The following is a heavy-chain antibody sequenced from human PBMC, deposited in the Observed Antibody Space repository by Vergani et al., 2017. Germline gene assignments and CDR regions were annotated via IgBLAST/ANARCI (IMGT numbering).Heavy chain of an antibody. CDR1: GFTFSSYG. CDR3: ARKSRVYGGVDY. Sequence: VQLVESGGGLVQPGRSLRLSCAASGFTFSSYGMHWVRQAPGKGLEWVAVIWYDGSNKYYADSVKGRFTISRDNSKNTLYLQMNSLRAEDTAVYYCARKSRVYGGVDYWGQGTLVTVSS. CDR2: IWYDGSNK. V-gene: IGHV3-33*01. J-gene: IGHJ4*02. D-gene: IGHD4-23*01.